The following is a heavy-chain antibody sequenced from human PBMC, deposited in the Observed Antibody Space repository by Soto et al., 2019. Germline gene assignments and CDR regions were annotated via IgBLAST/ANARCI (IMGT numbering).Heavy chain of an antibody. CDR3: AKGRYFDSSGGCANY. J-gene: IGHJ4*02. CDR2: ISGSGHAT. CDR1: GFIFDNYA. Sequence: EVKLLESGGGLVPPGASARLSCITSGFIFDNYAMSWVRQSPGRGLEWVAAISGSGHATYYTQSVQGRFIISRYKSKKTVFLQMHNLRAEDTAVYYCAKGRYFDSSGGCANYWGLGTLVTVSS. V-gene: IGHV3-23*01. D-gene: IGHD3-22*01.